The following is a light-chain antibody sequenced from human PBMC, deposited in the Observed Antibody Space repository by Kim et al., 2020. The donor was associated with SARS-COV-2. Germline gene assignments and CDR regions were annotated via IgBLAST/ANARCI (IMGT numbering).Light chain of an antibody. Sequence: DVVMTQSPLSLPVTLGQPASISCRSSQSLVHSDGNTYLNWFHQRPGQSPRRLIYQTSNRDSGVPDRLSGSGTGTDFTLKISRVEAEDVGVYFCMQGTHWPWTFGQGTKVEIK. V-gene: IGKV2-30*02. CDR3: MQGTHWPWT. CDR2: QTS. CDR1: QSLVHSDGNTY. J-gene: IGKJ1*01.